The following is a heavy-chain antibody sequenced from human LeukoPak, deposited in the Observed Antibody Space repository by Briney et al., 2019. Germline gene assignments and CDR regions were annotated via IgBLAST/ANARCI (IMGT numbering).Heavy chain of an antibody. CDR2: INGGGDVT. V-gene: IGHV3-23*01. CDR1: GFTFSNAW. D-gene: IGHD3-22*01. CDR3: ARNYYDSSGYSPFFDY. J-gene: IGHJ4*02. Sequence: GGSLRLSCAASGFTFSNAWMSWVRQAPGKGLEWVSAINGGGDVTYYADSVQGRFFFSRDNAKNTLYLQLNSLRAEDTAVYYCARNYYDSSGYSPFFDYWGQGTLVTVSS.